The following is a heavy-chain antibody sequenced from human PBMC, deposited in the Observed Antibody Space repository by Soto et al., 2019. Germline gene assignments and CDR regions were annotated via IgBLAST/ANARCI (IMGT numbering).Heavy chain of an antibody. CDR3: ARESGDNWDYEAY. V-gene: IGHV4-4*07. D-gene: IGHD1-7*01. CDR1: GGSISSYH. Sequence: SETLSLTCTVSGGSISSYHWSWIRQSAGKGLEWVGRIYTSGNTHYNPSLKSRVTVSIDTSKNQFFLTVNSVTAADSAVYYCARESGDNWDYEAYWGQGTPVTVSS. CDR2: IYTSGNT. J-gene: IGHJ4*02.